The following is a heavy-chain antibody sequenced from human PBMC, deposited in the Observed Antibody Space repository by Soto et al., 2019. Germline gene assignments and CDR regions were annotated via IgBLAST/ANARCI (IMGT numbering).Heavy chain of an antibody. CDR2: IYHSGNT. Sequence: QVQLQESGPGLVKPSGTLSLTCAVSGGSISSSNWWSWVRQPPGKGLEWIGEIYHSGNTNYNPSLKSRVTVAVDTSRNQFSLKLSSVTAADTAGYYCARRWGEGRGDYWGQGTLVTVSS. CDR1: GGSISSSNW. D-gene: IGHD3-10*01. CDR3: ARRWGEGRGDY. J-gene: IGHJ4*02. V-gene: IGHV4-4*02.